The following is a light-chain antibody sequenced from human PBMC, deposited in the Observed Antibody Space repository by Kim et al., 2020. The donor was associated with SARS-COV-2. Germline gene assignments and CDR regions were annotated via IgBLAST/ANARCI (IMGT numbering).Light chain of an antibody. Sequence: VTPKEKGTITCRASQSIGTNLHWYQQKPDQSPKLLIRYASQSISGVPSRFSGSGSGTDFTLTISSLEAEDAAAYYCHQSSTLPFTFGPGTKVDIK. V-gene: IGKV6D-21*02. CDR1: QSIGTN. CDR2: YAS. CDR3: HQSSTLPFT. J-gene: IGKJ3*01.